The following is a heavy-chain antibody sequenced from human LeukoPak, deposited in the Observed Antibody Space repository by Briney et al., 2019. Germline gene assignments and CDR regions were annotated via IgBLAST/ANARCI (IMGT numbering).Heavy chain of an antibody. CDR3: ARGDTYSYGRFDY. CDR2: IYYSGST. D-gene: IGHD5-18*01. CDR1: GGSISSSSYY. Sequence: SETLSLTRTVSGGSISSSSYYWGWIRQPPGKGLEWIGSIYYSGSTYYNPSLKSRVTIPVDTSKNQFSLKLSSVTAADTAVYYCARGDTYSYGRFDYWGQGTLVTVSS. J-gene: IGHJ4*02. V-gene: IGHV4-39*01.